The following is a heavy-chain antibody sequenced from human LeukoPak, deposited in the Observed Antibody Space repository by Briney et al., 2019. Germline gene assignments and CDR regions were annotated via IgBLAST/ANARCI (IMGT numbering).Heavy chain of an antibody. J-gene: IGHJ6*01. V-gene: IGHV3-33*08. D-gene: IGHD2-2*01. CDR3: ARDRTYCSSTSCTRLGMDV. Sequence: GGSLRLSCAASGFTFDDYALHWVRQAPGKGLEWVAVVWHDGSDNGYADSVKGRFTISRDDTKNMLYLQMNSLRAEDTALYYCARDRTYCSSTSCTRLGMDVWGQGTTVTVSS. CDR2: VWHDGSDN. CDR1: GFTFDDYA.